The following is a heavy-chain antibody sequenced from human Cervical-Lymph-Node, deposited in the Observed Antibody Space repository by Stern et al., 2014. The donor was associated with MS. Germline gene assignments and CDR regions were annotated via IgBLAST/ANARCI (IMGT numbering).Heavy chain of an antibody. CDR1: GGTFSNSA. CDR2: IIPIFGTA. Sequence: QLVQSGAEVKKPGSSVQVSCKTSGGTFSNSAFSWIRQAPGQGLEWMGGIIPIFGTATYAQRFQGRVTITAHESTSTAYMELSSLRSEDTALYYCARSAGYYSAMDVWGQGTTVTVPS. V-gene: IGHV1-69*01. CDR3: ARSAGYYSAMDV. J-gene: IGHJ6*02. D-gene: IGHD3-3*01.